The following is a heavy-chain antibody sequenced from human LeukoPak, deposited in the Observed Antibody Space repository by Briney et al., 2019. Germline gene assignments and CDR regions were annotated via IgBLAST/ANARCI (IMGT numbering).Heavy chain of an antibody. CDR3: AKAKTPISYYYYMDV. V-gene: IGHV3-30*18. CDR2: ISYDGSNK. Sequence: GGSLRLSCAASGFTFSSYGMHWVRQAPGKGLEWVAVISYDGSNKYYADSVKGRFTISRDNSKNTLYLQMNSLRAEDTAVYYCAKAKTPISYYYYMDVWGKGTTVTVSS. J-gene: IGHJ6*03. CDR1: GFTFSSYG.